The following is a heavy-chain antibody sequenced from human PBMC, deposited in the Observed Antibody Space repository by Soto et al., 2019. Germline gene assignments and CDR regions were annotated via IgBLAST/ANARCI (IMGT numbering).Heavy chain of an antibody. CDR1: GFTFSSYA. D-gene: IGHD1-26*01. Sequence: EVQLLESGGGLVQPGGSLRLSCAASGFTFSSYAMSWVRQAPGKGPEWVSAISGSGGSTYYADSVKGRFTISRDNSKNTLYLQMNSLRAEDTAVYYCAKGGTVGATTVGWFDPWGQGTLVTVSS. CDR2: ISGSGGST. V-gene: IGHV3-23*01. J-gene: IGHJ5*02. CDR3: AKGGTVGATTVGWFDP.